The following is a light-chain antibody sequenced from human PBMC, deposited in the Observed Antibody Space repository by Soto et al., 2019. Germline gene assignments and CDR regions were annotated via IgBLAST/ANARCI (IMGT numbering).Light chain of an antibody. CDR1: QSISNH. J-gene: IGKJ1*01. Sequence: DIQMTQSPSSLSASVGDRVIITCLASQSISNHLNWYQQKPGKAPKLLIYDASSLESGVPSRFSGSGSGTEFTLTISSLQPDDFATYYCQQYNSYSRTFGQGTKVDIK. CDR3: QQYNSYSRT. CDR2: DAS. V-gene: IGKV1-5*01.